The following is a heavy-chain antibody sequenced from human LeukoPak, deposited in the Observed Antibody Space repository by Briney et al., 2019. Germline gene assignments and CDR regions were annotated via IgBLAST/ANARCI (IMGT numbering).Heavy chain of an antibody. CDR1: GFTFSSYE. J-gene: IGHJ4*02. CDR2: ISGSGGST. Sequence: GGSLRLSCAASGFTFSSYEMNWVRQAPGKGLEWVSSISGSGGSTDYGDSVKGHFTISRDNSKNTLYLQMNSLRAEDTAVYYCAKSPIPFNFCFDYWGQGTLVTVSS. V-gene: IGHV3-23*01. CDR3: AKSPIPFNFCFDY. D-gene: IGHD1-20*01.